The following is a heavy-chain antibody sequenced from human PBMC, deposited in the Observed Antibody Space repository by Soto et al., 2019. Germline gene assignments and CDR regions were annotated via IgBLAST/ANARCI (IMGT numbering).Heavy chain of an antibody. Sequence: ASVKVSCKASGYTFTSYAMHWVRQAPGQRLEWMGWINAGNGNTKYSQKFQGRVTITRDTSASTAYMELSSLRSEDTAVYYCARARITMIVVVLFDPWGQGTLVTVSS. V-gene: IGHV1-3*01. CDR1: GYTFTSYA. CDR3: ARARITMIVVVLFDP. J-gene: IGHJ5*02. D-gene: IGHD3-22*01. CDR2: INAGNGNT.